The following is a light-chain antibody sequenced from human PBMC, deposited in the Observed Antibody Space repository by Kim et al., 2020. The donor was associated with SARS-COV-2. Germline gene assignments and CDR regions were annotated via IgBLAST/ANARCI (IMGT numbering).Light chain of an antibody. CDR3: SSYTSSITHV. Sequence: QSALTQPASVSGSPGQSITISCTGTSSDVGGYIYVSWYQQHPGKAPKLMMYDVSNRPSGVSSRFSGSKSGNTASLTISGLQAEDEADYYCSSYTSSITHVFGTGTKVTVL. CDR2: DVS. J-gene: IGLJ1*01. V-gene: IGLV2-14*03. CDR1: SSDVGGYIY.